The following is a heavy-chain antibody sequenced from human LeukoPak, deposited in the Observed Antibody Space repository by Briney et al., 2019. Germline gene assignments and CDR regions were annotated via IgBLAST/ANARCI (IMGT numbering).Heavy chain of an antibody. CDR2: INPSGGST. CDR3: ARERWKNGMDV. CDR1: GYTFTSYD. J-gene: IGHJ6*02. V-gene: IGHV1-46*01. D-gene: IGHD5-24*01. Sequence: GASVKVSCKASGYTFTSYDINWVRQAPGQGLEWMGIINPSGGSTSYAQKFQGRVTMTRDTSTSTVYMELSSLRSEDTAVYYCARERWKNGMDVWGQGTTVTVSS.